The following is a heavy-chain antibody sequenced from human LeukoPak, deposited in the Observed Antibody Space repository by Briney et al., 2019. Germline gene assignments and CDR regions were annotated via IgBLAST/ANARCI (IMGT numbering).Heavy chain of an antibody. CDR1: GGSISSYY. D-gene: IGHD4-17*01. Sequence: SETLSLTCTVSGGSISSYYWSWIRQPPGKGLEWIGYIYYTGNTNYNPSLKSRVTISIDTSKNQFSLKLTSVTAADTAVYYCARHLSYGDWHLFDTWGQGTLVTVSS. V-gene: IGHV4-59*08. CDR2: IYYTGNT. J-gene: IGHJ5*02. CDR3: ARHLSYGDWHLFDT.